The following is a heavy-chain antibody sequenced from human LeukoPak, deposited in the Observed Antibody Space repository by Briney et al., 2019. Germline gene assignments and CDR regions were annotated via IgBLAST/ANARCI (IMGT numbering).Heavy chain of an antibody. D-gene: IGHD4-23*01. CDR1: GFIVSSNY. V-gene: IGHV3-66*01. CDR3: TREQDREASATVVGDY. Sequence: GGSLRLSCAASGFIVSSNYMTWVRQAPGKGLEWVSVIYSGGNTYSADSVKGRFTISRDNAKNSLFLQMNSLRAEDTAVYYCTREQDREASATVVGDYWGQGTLVTVSS. CDR2: IYSGGNT. J-gene: IGHJ4*02.